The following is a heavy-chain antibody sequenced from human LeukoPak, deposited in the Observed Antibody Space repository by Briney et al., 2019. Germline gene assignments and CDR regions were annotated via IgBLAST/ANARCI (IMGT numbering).Heavy chain of an antibody. CDR2: ITTNGGGT. J-gene: IGHJ4*02. Sequence: GGSLRLSCAASGFTFTTYAMSWVRQAPGKGLEWVSGITTNGGGTYYANSVKGRFTISRDNSKSTLYLQMNSLRAEDTAVYYCAKPSSTSGSYRSPFDYWGQGTLVTVSS. D-gene: IGHD6-19*01. V-gene: IGHV3-23*01. CDR1: GFTFTTYA. CDR3: AKPSSTSGSYRSPFDY.